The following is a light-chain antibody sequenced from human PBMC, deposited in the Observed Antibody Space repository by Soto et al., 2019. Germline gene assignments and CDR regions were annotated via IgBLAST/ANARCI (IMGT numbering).Light chain of an antibody. J-gene: IGLJ1*01. CDR3: EAWDDSLNYV. CDR1: SSNIGSNT. V-gene: IGLV1-44*01. Sequence: QSVLTQPPSASGTPGQRVTISCSGSSSNIGSNTVNWYQQLPGTAPKLLIYSNNQRPSGVPDRFSGSKSGTSASLAINGLQSQDEADYYCEAWDDSLNYVFGTGTKLTVL. CDR2: SNN.